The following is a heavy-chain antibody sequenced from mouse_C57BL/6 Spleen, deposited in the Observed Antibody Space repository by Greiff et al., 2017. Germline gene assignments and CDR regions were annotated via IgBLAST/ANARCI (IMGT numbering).Heavy chain of an antibody. CDR1: GYTFTDYE. J-gene: IGHJ4*01. D-gene: IGHD6-2*01. V-gene: IGHV1-15*01. Sequence: VQLQQSGAELVRPGASVTLSCKASGYTFTDYEMHWVKQTPVHGLEWIRAIDPETGGTAYNQKFKGKAILTADKSSSTAYMALRSLTSEDSAVYYCTRRALLVSYYAMDYWGQGTSVTVSS. CDR3: TRRALLVSYYAMDY. CDR2: IDPETGGT.